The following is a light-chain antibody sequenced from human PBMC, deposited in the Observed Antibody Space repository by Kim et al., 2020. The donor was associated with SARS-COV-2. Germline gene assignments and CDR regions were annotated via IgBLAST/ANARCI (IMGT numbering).Light chain of an antibody. CDR3: ASYSTTSSVL. J-gene: IGLJ2*01. CDR2: DVT. V-gene: IGLV2-14*03. Sequence: QSALTQPASVSGSLGQSITISCTGSSGDIGGSKYVSWYQHHPGKAPKVMIYDVTTRPSGISNRFSGSKSGNRASLTISGLQAEDEADYYCASYSTTSSVLFGGGTKVTVL. CDR1: SGDIGGSKY.